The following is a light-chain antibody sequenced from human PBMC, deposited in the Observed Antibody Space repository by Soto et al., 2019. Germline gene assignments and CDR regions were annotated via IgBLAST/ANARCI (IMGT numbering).Light chain of an antibody. V-gene: IGKV1-12*01. CDR3: QQGNSFPLT. CDR1: QDISSW. CDR2: AAS. J-gene: IGKJ4*01. Sequence: DIQMTQSPSSVSASVGDRVTITCRASQDISSWLAWFQQKPGKAPKLLIYAASSLQIGVPSRFSGSGSWTEFNLTISSLQPEDYATYYCQQGNSFPLTFGGGTTVEIK.